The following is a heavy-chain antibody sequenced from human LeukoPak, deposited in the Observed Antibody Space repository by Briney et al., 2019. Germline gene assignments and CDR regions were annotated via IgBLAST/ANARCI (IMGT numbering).Heavy chain of an antibody. CDR3: ARLLWDLLSWFDP. J-gene: IGHJ5*02. CDR2: IHYSGSI. V-gene: IGHV4-39*01. CDR1: GGSISSSTYY. D-gene: IGHD1-26*01. Sequence: KPSETLSLTCIVSGGSISSSTYYWGWIRQPPGKGLEWIGNIHYSGSINYNPSLKSRVTISVDTSKNQFSLKLTSVTAADTAVYYCARLLWDLLSWFDPWGQGILVTVSS.